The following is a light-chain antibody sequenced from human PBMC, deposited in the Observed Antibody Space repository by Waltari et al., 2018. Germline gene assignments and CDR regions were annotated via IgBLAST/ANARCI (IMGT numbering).Light chain of an antibody. J-gene: IGLJ2*01. CDR2: DTN. Sequence: QSVLTQPPSVSAAPGQGVTISCSGDNSNIGRYFVSWYQPLPRAAPKLLIFDTNKRPSGIPDRISASKSGTSATLDITGLQTGDEADYYCATWDNSLREFVFGGGTELTVL. V-gene: IGLV1-51*01. CDR1: NSNIGRYF. CDR3: ATWDNSLREFV.